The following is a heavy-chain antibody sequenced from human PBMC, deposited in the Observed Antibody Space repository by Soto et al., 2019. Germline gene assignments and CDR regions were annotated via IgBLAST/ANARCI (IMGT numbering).Heavy chain of an antibody. CDR2: IEGDANST. Sequence: EAQLVESGGGVVQPGGSLRLSCAASGFTLSSFWMHWVRQVPGKEPMWVSTIEGDANSTIYADSVKGRFTMSRDHAKNTLYLEMTRLRVEDTAVYYCAKSDKGVFGVVMSPALDPFDVWGQGTLVAVSS. CDR1: GFTLSSFW. V-gene: IGHV3-74*01. J-gene: IGHJ3*01. CDR3: AKSDKGVFGVVMSPALDPFDV. D-gene: IGHD3-3*01.